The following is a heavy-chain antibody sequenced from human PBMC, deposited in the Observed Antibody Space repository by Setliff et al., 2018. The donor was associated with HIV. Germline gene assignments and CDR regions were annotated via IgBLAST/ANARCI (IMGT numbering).Heavy chain of an antibody. Sequence: PSETLSLTCTVSGGSISSGSYYWSWIRQPAGKGLEWIGRIFSSGSTSYNPSLKSRVTMSVDTSKNQFSLRLSSVTAADTAVYYCARDPVITMMVGPRFYFDYWGQGIPVTVTS. CDR2: IFSSGST. V-gene: IGHV4-61*02. D-gene: IGHD3-22*01. CDR3: ARDPVITMMVGPRFYFDY. J-gene: IGHJ4*02. CDR1: GGSISSGSYY.